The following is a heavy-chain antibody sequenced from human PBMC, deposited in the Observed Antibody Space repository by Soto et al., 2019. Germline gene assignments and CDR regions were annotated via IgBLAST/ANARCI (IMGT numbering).Heavy chain of an antibody. CDR3: ARDGGGWTHLDS. Sequence: SETLSLTCTGSGGSISSGGFYWTWIRQHPGKGLEWVGYINYSGTSYYNPSLKSRVTISVDTSKNQFSLKLNSVTAADTAVYYCARDGGGWTHLDSWGQGTLVTVSS. J-gene: IGHJ4*02. CDR2: INYSGTS. D-gene: IGHD3-16*01. V-gene: IGHV4-31*03. CDR1: GGSISSGGFY.